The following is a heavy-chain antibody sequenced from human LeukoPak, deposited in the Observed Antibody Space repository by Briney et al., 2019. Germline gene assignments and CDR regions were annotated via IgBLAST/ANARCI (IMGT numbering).Heavy chain of an antibody. CDR2: IIPIFGTT. CDR3: ARASGESQLPIERYYYYYGMDV. V-gene: IGHV1-69*13. D-gene: IGHD2-2*01. CDR1: GGTFSRNA. J-gene: IGHJ6*02. Sequence: ASVKVSCKASGGTFSRNAISWVRQAPGQGLEWMGGIIPIFGTTNYAQKFQGRVTITADESTSTVYMELSSLRSEDTAVYYCARASGESQLPIERYYYYYGMDVWGQGPTVTVSS.